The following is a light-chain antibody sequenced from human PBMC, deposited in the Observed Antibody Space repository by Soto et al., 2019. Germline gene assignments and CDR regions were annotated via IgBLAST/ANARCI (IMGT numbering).Light chain of an antibody. V-gene: IGLV2-11*01. Sequence: QSVLTQPRSVSGSPGQSVTLSSTGTSSDVGGYHYVSWYQHHPGKAPKIIIYDVNKRPSGVPDRFSGSKSGNTASLTISGLQTEDEADYYCCSYAGSYTLVFGGGTKLTVL. CDR1: SSDVGGYHY. CDR2: DVN. J-gene: IGLJ2*01. CDR3: CSYAGSYTLV.